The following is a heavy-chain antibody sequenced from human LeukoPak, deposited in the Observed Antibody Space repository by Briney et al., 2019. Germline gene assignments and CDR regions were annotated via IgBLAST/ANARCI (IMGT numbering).Heavy chain of an antibody. CDR1: EYTFTGYY. Sequence: ASVKVSCKASEYTFTGYYMHWVRQAPGQGLEWMGWINPNSGGTNYAQKFQGRVTMTRDTSISTAYMELSRLRSDDTAVYYCARVGGSGYSSGWYGYWGQGTLVTVSS. CDR2: INPNSGGT. CDR3: ARVGGSGYSSGWYGY. J-gene: IGHJ4*02. D-gene: IGHD6-19*01. V-gene: IGHV1-2*02.